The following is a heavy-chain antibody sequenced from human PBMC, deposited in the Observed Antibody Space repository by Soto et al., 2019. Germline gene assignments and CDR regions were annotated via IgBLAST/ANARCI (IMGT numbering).Heavy chain of an antibody. CDR1: GFSFTSSDYY. CDR2: IYYNGST. D-gene: IGHD3-22*01. Sequence: SETLSLTCIVSGFSFTSSDYYWSWIRQYSGEGLEWIGYIYYNGSTYYNPSLKSRVSISRDTSKNQFSLRLSSVTAADTAVYYCTRKYDTSGPDYWGRGTLVTVSS. CDR3: TRKYDTSGPDY. V-gene: IGHV4-31*03. J-gene: IGHJ4*02.